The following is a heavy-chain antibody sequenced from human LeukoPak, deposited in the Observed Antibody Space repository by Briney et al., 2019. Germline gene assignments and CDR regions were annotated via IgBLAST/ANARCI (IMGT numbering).Heavy chain of an antibody. CDR1: GYTFTGYY. V-gene: IGHV1-2*02. D-gene: IGHD3-22*01. J-gene: IGHJ4*02. Sequence: ASVKVSCKASGYTFTGYYMHWVRQAPGQGLEWMGWINPDSGGTKSAQRFQGRVTMTRDTSISTAYMEVGRLRSDDTAVYYCAINYYDSSGPLGIGYWGQGTLVTVSS. CDR3: AINYYDSSGPLGIGY. CDR2: INPDSGGT.